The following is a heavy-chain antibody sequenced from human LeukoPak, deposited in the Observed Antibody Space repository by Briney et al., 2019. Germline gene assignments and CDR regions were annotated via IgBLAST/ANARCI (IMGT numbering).Heavy chain of an antibody. CDR3: ARDQREDIVLMVYANPNDY. Sequence: ASVKVSCKASGYTFTSYGISWVQQAPGQGLEWMGWISAYNGNTNYAQKLQGRVTMTTDTSTSTAYMELRSLRSDDTAVYYCARDQREDIVLMVYANPNDYWGQGTLVTVSS. V-gene: IGHV1-18*01. J-gene: IGHJ4*02. CDR2: ISAYNGNT. CDR1: GYTFTSYG. D-gene: IGHD2-8*01.